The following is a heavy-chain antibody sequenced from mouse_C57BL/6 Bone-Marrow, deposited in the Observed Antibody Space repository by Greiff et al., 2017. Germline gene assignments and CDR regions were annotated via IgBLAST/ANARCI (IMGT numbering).Heavy chain of an antibody. D-gene: IGHD2-5*01. V-gene: IGHV1-78*01. CDR1: GYTFTDHT. J-gene: IGHJ3*01. CDR2: IYPRDGST. CDR3: ASSRYSNYPAWFAY. Sequence: QVQLQQSDAELVKPGASVKISCKVSGYTFTDHTIHWMKQRPEQGLEWIGYIYPRDGSTKYNEKFKGKATLTADKSSSTAYLQLNSLTSEDSAVYFGASSRYSNYPAWFAYWGQGTLVTVSA.